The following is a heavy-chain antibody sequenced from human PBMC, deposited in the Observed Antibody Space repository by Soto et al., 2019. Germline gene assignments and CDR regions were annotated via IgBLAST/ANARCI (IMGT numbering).Heavy chain of an antibody. CDR2: MNPNSGNT. CDR3: ARARSSGWYVDY. J-gene: IGHJ4*02. V-gene: IGHV1-8*01. CDR1: GYTFTSYD. D-gene: IGHD6-19*01. Sequence: QVQLVQSGAEVKKPGASVKVSCKASGYTFTSYDINWVRQATGQGLEWMGWMNPNSGNTGYAQKFHGRVNMTRNPSISEAYMELSSLRSEDTAVYYCARARSSGWYVDYWGQGTLVTVSS.